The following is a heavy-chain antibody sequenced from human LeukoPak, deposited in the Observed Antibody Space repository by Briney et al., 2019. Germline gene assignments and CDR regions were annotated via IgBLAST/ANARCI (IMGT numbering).Heavy chain of an antibody. CDR2: IAYDGSRA. CDR1: GFTFGGYG. J-gene: IGHJ4*02. Sequence: GRSLRLSCAGSGFTFGGYGMHWFRQTPGKGLEWVAVIAYDGSRAFYADSVKGRFTISRDNSKNTMSVQMDDLGAEDTAVYYCTRYNNDHFDYWGQGTLVTVSS. V-gene: IGHV3-33*01. D-gene: IGHD1-14*01. CDR3: TRYNNDHFDY.